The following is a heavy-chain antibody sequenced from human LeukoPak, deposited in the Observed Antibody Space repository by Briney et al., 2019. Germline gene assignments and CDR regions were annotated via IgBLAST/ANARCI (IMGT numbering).Heavy chain of an antibody. CDR2: ISSSSYI. V-gene: IGHV3-21*01. D-gene: IGHD3-22*01. CDR1: GFTFSSYS. CDR3: ARDISRVYDSSGWNFDY. Sequence: GGSLRLSCAASGFTFSSYSMNWVRQAPGKGLGWVSSISSSSYIYYADSVKGRFTISGDNAKNSLYLQMNSLRAEDTAVYYCARDISRVYDSSGWNFDYWGQGTLVTVSS. J-gene: IGHJ4*02.